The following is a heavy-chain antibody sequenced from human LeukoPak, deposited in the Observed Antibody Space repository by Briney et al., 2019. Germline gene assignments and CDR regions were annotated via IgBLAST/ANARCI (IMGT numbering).Heavy chain of an antibody. Sequence: PSETLSLTCTVSGGSISSSSYYWGWIRQPPGKGLEWIESIYYSGNTYYNPSLKSRVTISVDTSKNQFSLKLSSVTAADTAVYYCARWMGTEMATMGDYWGQGTLVTVSS. CDR3: ARWMGTEMATMGDY. CDR2: IYYSGNT. D-gene: IGHD5-24*01. J-gene: IGHJ4*02. V-gene: IGHV4-39*01. CDR1: GGSISSSSYY.